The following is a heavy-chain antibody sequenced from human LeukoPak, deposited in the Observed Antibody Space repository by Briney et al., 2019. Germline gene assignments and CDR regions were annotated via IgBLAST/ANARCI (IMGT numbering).Heavy chain of an antibody. CDR1: GFKFSSYS. J-gene: IGHJ4*02. CDR2: ISSSSYI. CDR3: AREVPGGATALDY. V-gene: IGHV3-21*01. Sequence: PGGSLRLSCAASGFKFSSYSMNWVRQAPGKGLEWVSSISSSSYIYYADSVKGRFTISRDNAENSLYLQVNSLRAEDTAVYFCAREVPGGATALDYWGQGTLVTVSS. D-gene: IGHD1-26*01.